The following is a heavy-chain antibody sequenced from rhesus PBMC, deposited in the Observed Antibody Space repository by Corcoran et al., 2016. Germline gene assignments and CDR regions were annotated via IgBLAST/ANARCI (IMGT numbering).Heavy chain of an antibody. Sequence: QVQLQESGPGLVKPSETLSLTCAVSGYSIRSGYYWNWLRQPHGKGLGWIGDISYSVGTSSNPSLKSRVTISRDTSKNQFSLKLRSLTAADTAVYYCATAYPPFYRFDSWGQGVLVTVSS. V-gene: IGHV4-122*02. J-gene: IGHJ4*01. D-gene: IGHD4-11*01. CDR2: ISYSVGT. CDR3: ATAYPPFYRFDS. CDR1: GYSIRSGYY.